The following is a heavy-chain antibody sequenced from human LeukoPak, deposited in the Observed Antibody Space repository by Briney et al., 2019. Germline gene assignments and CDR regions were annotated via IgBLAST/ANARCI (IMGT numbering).Heavy chain of an antibody. CDR1: GFTFSDYY. V-gene: IGHV3-7*01. CDR2: IKRDETEI. Sequence: GGSLRLSCAASGFTFSDYYMNWIRQAPGKGLEWVANIKRDETEIYYADSVKGRFTISRDNAKRSLYLQMSILRVEDTALYYCARLNWDDGEVSGFDQWGQGILVTVSS. D-gene: IGHD1-26*01. J-gene: IGHJ5*02. CDR3: ARLNWDDGEVSGFDQ.